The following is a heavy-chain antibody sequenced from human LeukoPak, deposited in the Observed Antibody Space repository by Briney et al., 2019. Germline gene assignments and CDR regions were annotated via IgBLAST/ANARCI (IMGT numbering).Heavy chain of an antibody. CDR1: GFNFRTYG. V-gene: IGHV3-30*02. D-gene: IGHD6-13*01. CDR3: AKEGVAAAGIDY. Sequence: GGSLRLSCAASGFNFRTYGMHWVRQAPGKGLDWVAFIRYDGSNKYYADSVKGRFTISRDNSKNTLYLQMNSLRAEDTAVYYCAKEGVAAAGIDYWGQGTLVTVSS. CDR2: IRYDGSNK. J-gene: IGHJ4*02.